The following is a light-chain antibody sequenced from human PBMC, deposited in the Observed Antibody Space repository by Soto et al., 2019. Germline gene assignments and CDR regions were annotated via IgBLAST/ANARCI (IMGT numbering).Light chain of an antibody. J-gene: IGLJ2*01. Sequence: QPVLTQSPSASASLGASVKLTCTLSSGHSSYAIAWHQQQPEKGPRYLMKLNSDGSHSKGDGIPDRFSGSSSGAERYLTISSLQSEDEADYYCQTWGTGSVVFGGGTKHRP. V-gene: IGLV4-69*01. CDR3: QTWGTGSVV. CDR1: SGHSSYA. CDR2: LNSDGSH.